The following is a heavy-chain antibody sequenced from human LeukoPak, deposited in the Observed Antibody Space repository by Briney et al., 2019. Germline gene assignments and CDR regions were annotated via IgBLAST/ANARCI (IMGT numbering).Heavy chain of an antibody. CDR1: GFTFSSYA. CDR2: VSGGGGST. Sequence: GGSLRLSCAAAGFTFSSYAMSWVRQAPGKGREWVSVVSGGGGSTYYADSGKGRFTISRDNSKNTLYLQMNRLRAEDTAVYYCAKDLDIVATITGNWGQGTLVTVSS. V-gene: IGHV3-23*01. J-gene: IGHJ4*02. D-gene: IGHD5-12*01. CDR3: AKDLDIVATITGN.